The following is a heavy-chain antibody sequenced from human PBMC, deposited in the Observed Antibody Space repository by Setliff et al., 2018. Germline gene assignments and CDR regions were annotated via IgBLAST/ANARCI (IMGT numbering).Heavy chain of an antibody. CDR3: ARHRGYSSPSLEYYYYGLNV. D-gene: IGHD3-22*01. V-gene: IGHV4-38-2*02. J-gene: IGHJ6*02. Sequence: SETLSLTCTVSGYSISSGYYWGWVRQPPGKGLEWLGTLSDSGSTYYNPSFKGRVTISEHSSQTQFFLELSSVTAADTVVYYCARHRGYSSPSLEYYYYGLNVWGQGTTVTVSS. CDR2: LSDSGST. CDR1: GYSISSGYY.